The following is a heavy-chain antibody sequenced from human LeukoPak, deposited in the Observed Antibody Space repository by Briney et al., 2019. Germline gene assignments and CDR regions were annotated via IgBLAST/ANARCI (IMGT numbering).Heavy chain of an antibody. D-gene: IGHD3-22*01. V-gene: IGHV1-24*01. J-gene: IGHJ4*02. CDR2: FDPEDGET. CDR3: ATVKAYYYDTSGYFPPFGY. Sequence: ASVKVSCKVSGYTLTELSMHWVRQAPGKGXEWMGGFDPEDGETIYAQKFQGRVTMTEDTSTDTAYMELSSLRSEDTAVYYCATVKAYYYDTSGYFPPFGYWGQGTLVTVSS. CDR1: GYTLTELS.